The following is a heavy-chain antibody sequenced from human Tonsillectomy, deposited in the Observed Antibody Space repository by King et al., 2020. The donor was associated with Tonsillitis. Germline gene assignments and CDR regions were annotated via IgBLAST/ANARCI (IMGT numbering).Heavy chain of an antibody. D-gene: IGHD3-10*01. CDR3: ARRQHYGTIDY. V-gene: IGHV4-39*01. Sequence: QLQESGPGLVKPSETLSLTCTVSGGSISSSSYYWGWIRQPPGKGLEWIGSIYYSGSTYYNPSLKSRVTISVDTSKNQFSLKLSSVTAADTAVYYCARRQHYGTIDYWGQGTLVTVSS. CDR1: GGSISSSSYY. J-gene: IGHJ4*02. CDR2: IYYSGST.